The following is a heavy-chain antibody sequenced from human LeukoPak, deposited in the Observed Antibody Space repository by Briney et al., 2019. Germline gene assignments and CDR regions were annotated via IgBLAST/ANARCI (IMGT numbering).Heavy chain of an antibody. CDR1: GFTFSSYW. J-gene: IGHJ4*02. Sequence: GGSLRLSCAASGFTFSSYWMSWVRQAPGKGLEWVANIKQDGSEKYYVDSVKGRFTISRDNAKNSLYLQMNSLRAEDTAVYYCARGGYCSSSSCYLDYWGQGTLVTVSP. V-gene: IGHV3-7*01. D-gene: IGHD2-2*01. CDR2: IKQDGSEK. CDR3: ARGGYCSSSSCYLDY.